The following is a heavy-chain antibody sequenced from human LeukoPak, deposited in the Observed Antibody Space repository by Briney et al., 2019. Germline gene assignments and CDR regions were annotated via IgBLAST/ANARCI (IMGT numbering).Heavy chain of an antibody. V-gene: IGHV3-21*01. D-gene: IGHD3-10*01. J-gene: IGHJ4*02. Sequence: GESLRLSCAASGSTFSGYSMNWVRQAPGKGLEWVSSITTGNDKFYADSVKGRFTISRDDAKNSLYLQMNSLRVEDTALYYCARDPGDHDYWGQGILVTVSS. CDR3: ARDPGDHDY. CDR1: GSTFSGYS. CDR2: ITTGNDK.